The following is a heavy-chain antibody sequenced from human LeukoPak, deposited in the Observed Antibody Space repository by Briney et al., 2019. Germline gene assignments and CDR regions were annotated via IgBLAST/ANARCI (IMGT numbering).Heavy chain of an antibody. J-gene: IGHJ6*04. V-gene: IGHV4-31*03. Sequence: SETLSLTCTVSGGSISSGGYYWSWIRQHPGKRLEWIGYIYYRGSTYYNPSLKSRVTISVDTSKNQSSLKLSSVTAADTAVYYCASQSMVRGVKSRSYGMDVWGKGTTVTVSS. CDR3: ASQSMVRGVKSRSYGMDV. D-gene: IGHD3-10*01. CDR2: IYYRGST. CDR1: GGSISSGGYY.